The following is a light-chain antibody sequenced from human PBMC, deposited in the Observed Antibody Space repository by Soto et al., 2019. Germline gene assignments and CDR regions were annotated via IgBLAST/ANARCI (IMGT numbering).Light chain of an antibody. Sequence: DIPMTQSLSSLSASVGDRVTITCRASQSISTYLNWYQQKPGKAPKLLIHAVSSLQSGVPSRFSGSGSGTDFTLTISSLQPEDFATYYCQQSYTSPRAFGQGTKLEIK. J-gene: IGKJ2*01. CDR2: AVS. CDR1: QSISTY. CDR3: QQSYTSPRA. V-gene: IGKV1-39*01.